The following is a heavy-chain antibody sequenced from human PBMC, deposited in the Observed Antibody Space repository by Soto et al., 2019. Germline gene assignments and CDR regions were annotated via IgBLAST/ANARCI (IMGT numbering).Heavy chain of an antibody. CDR1: EFTFRTYG. CDR3: AKAGSRTEFYEFFDY. V-gene: IGHV3-30*18. D-gene: IGHD2-2*01. Sequence: HVQLVESGGGVVQPGRSLRLSCAASEFTFRTYGMHWVRQAPGKGLEWVAGISSDGNKKYYADSVKGRFAISRDNSENTLYLQMDSLRPEDTAVYHCAKAGSRTEFYEFFDYWGQGNLVTVSS. J-gene: IGHJ4*02. CDR2: ISSDGNKK.